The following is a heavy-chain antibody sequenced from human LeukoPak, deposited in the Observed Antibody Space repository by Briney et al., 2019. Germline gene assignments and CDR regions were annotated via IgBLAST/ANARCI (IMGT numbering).Heavy chain of an antibody. D-gene: IGHD1-1*01. CDR1: GGSFSGYY. V-gene: IGHV4-34*01. CDR2: INRSGST. CDR3: AREITTSGFDY. Sequence: PSETLSLTCAVYGGSFSGYYWSWIRQPPGKGLEWIGEINRSGSTNYNPSLKSRVTISVDTSKNQFSLKLSSVTAADTAVYYCAREITTSGFDYWGQGTLVTVSS. J-gene: IGHJ4*02.